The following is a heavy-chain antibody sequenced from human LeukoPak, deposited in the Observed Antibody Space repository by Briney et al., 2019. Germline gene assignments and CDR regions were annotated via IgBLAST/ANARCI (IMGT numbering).Heavy chain of an antibody. CDR3: AGSADSSGYYYGDVFYI. CDR1: GGSFSGYY. J-gene: IGHJ3*02. V-gene: IGHV4-34*01. D-gene: IGHD3-22*01. Sequence: SETLSLTCAVYGGSFSGYYWSWIRQPPGKGLEWIGEINHSGSTNYNPSLKSRVTISVDTSKNQFSLKLSSVTAADPAVYYCAGSADSSGYYYGDVFYIWGQGTMVTVSS. CDR2: INHSGST.